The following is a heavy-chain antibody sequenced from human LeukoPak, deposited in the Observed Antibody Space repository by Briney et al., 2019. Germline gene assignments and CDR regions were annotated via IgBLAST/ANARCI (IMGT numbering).Heavy chain of an antibody. J-gene: IGHJ4*02. D-gene: IGHD2-15*01. V-gene: IGHV1-2*02. CDR1: GGTFSSYA. CDR2: INPNSGGT. CDR3: ATLQNCSGGSCYRYYFDY. Sequence: ASVKVSCKASGGTFSSYAISWVRRAPGQGLEWMGWINPNSGGTNYAQKFQGRVTMTRDTSISTAYMELSRLRSDDTAVYYCATLQNCSGGSCYRYYFDYWGQGTLVTVSS.